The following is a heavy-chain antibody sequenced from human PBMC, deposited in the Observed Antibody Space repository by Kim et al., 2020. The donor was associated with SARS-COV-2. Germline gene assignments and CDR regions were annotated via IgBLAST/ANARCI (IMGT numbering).Heavy chain of an antibody. CDR2: ISGSGGST. V-gene: IGHV3-23*01. CDR1: GFTFSSYA. CDR3: APLFSGSYYYGMDV. Sequence: GGSLRLSCAASGFTFSSYAMSWVRQAPGKGLEWVSAISGSGGSTYYADSVKGRFTISRDNSKNTLYLQMNSLRAEDTAVYYCAPLFSGSYYYGMDVWGQGTTVTVSS. J-gene: IGHJ6*02. D-gene: IGHD1-26*01.